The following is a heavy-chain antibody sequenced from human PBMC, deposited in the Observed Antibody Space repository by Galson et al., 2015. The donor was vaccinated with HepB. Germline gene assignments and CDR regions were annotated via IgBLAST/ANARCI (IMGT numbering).Heavy chain of an antibody. D-gene: IGHD1-14*01. V-gene: IGHV4-28*03. Sequence: SETLSLTCAVPGYSISSSNWWGWIRQPPGKGLEWIGYIYYSGSTCYNPSLKSRVTMSVDTSKNQFSLKLSSVTAVDTAVYYCARGRYLTVDYWGQGTLVTVSS. CDR2: IYYSGST. CDR1: GYSISSSNW. CDR3: ARGRYLTVDY. J-gene: IGHJ4*02.